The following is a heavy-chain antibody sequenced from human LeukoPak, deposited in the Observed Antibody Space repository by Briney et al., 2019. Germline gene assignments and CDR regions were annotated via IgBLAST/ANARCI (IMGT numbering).Heavy chain of an antibody. CDR3: ARHGPIEGSRWYGIDY. CDR2: IYYSGST. D-gene: IGHD6-13*01. Sequence: SETLSLTCTVSGGSISSYYWSWIRQPPRKGLEWIGYIYYSGSTNYNPSLKSRVTISVDTSKNQCSLKLSSVTAADTAVYYCARHGPIEGSRWYGIDYWGQGTLVTVSS. J-gene: IGHJ4*02. V-gene: IGHV4-59*08. CDR1: GGSISSYY.